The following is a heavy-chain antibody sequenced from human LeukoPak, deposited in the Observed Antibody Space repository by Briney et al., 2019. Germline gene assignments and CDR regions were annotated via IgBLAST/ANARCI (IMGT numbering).Heavy chain of an antibody. V-gene: IGHV1-69*05. CDR1: GGTFSSYA. CDR2: IIPIFGTA. CDR3: ARVISGYNSNWFDP. D-gene: IGHD5-12*01. Sequence: ASVKVSCKASGGTFSSYAISWVRQAPGQGLEWMGGIIPIFGTANYAQKFQGRVTITTDESTSTAYMELSSLRSEDTAVYYCARVISGYNSNWFDPWGQGTLVTVSS. J-gene: IGHJ5*02.